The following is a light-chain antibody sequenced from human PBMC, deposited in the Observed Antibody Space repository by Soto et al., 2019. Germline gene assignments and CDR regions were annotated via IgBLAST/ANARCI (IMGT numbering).Light chain of an antibody. Sequence: DIHMTEAPSSQSASXAEKVSIICRASQSISSYLNWYQQKPGKAPKLLIYAASSLQSGVPSRFSGSGSGTDFTLTISSLQPEDFATYYCQQSYSTTFGGGTKVDIK. CDR1: QSISSY. CDR2: AAS. V-gene: IGKV1-39*01. J-gene: IGKJ4*01. CDR3: QQSYSTT.